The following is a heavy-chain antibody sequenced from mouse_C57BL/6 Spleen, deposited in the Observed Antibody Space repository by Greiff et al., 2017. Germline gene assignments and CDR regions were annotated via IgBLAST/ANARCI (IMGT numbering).Heavy chain of an antibody. Sequence: EVHLVESGGGLVQPKGSLKLSCAASGFSFNTYAMNWVRQAPGKGLEWVARIRSKSNNYATYYADSVKDRFTISRDDSESMLYLQMNNLKTEDTAMYYCVGHDHLFAMDYWGQGTSVTVSS. V-gene: IGHV10-1*01. CDR3: VGHDHLFAMDY. CDR2: IRSKSNNYAT. J-gene: IGHJ4*01. CDR1: GFSFNTYA. D-gene: IGHD2-3*01.